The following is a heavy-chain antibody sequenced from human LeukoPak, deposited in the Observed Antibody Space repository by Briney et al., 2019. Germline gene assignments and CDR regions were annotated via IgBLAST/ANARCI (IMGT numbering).Heavy chain of an antibody. CDR3: AKGFGDYGGWFDP. CDR1: GFTFDDYT. Sequence: GGSLRLSCAASGFTFDDYTMHWVRQAPGKGLEWVSLITWDGVDTYYADSVKGRFTVSRDNSKSSLFLQMNGLRTEDTALYYCAKGFGDYGGWFDPWGQGTLVTVSS. J-gene: IGHJ5*02. V-gene: IGHV3-43*01. CDR2: ITWDGVDT. D-gene: IGHD4-17*01.